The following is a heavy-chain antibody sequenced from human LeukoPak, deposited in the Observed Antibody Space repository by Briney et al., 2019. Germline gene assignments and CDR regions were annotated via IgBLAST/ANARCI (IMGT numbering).Heavy chain of an antibody. CDR1: GYTFTGYY. V-gene: IGHV1-2*04. D-gene: IGHD5-18*01. Sequence: ASVKVSCKASGYTFTGYYMHWVRQAPGQGLEWMGWINPNSGGTNYAQKFQGWVTMTRDTSISTAYMELSRLRSDDTAVYYCARGIRGYSYGYDAFDNWGQGTMVTVSS. CDR3: ARGIRGYSYGYDAFDN. CDR2: INPNSGGT. J-gene: IGHJ3*02.